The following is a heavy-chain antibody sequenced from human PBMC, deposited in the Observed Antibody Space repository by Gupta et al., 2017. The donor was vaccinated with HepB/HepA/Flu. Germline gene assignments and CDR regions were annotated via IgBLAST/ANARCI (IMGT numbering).Heavy chain of an antibody. CDR3: AKDREGGYSFGSYHYYGLDV. Sequence: EVQLLESGGGLVQPGGSLRLSCAASGFTFGSYDMPWVRQDPGKGLEWVSVISYSGGTTYYADSAKGRFTISRDNSRNTLYLQMNSLRAEDTAVYYCAKDREGGYSFGSYHYYGLDVWGQGTTVTVSS. D-gene: IGHD5-18*01. J-gene: IGHJ6*02. CDR2: ISYSGGTT. CDR1: GFTFGSYD. V-gene: IGHV3-23*01.